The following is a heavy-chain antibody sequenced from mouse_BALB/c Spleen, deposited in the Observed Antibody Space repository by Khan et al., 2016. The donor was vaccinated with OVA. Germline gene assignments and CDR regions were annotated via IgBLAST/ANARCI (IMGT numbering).Heavy chain of an antibody. CDR2: ISSAGDFT. CDR1: GFTFSSYS. V-gene: IGHV5-6*01. D-gene: IGHD4-1*01. J-gene: IGHJ3*01. CDR3: ASHLTGSFAY. Sequence: EVQRVESGGDLVKPGGSLKLSCAASGFTFSSYSMSWVRQTPDERLEWVTTISSAGDFTYYPDSVKGRFTISRDNAKNTLYLQMSSLKSEDTAMYYCASHLTGSFAYWCQGTLVTVSA.